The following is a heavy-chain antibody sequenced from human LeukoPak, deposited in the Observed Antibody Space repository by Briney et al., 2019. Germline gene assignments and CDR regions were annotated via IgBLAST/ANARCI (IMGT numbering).Heavy chain of an antibody. J-gene: IGHJ4*02. CDR1: GFTFSNFA. CDR3: ARIGAGSSRDY. CDR2: IVGSSST. D-gene: IGHD6-13*01. V-gene: IGHV3-21*01. Sequence: PGGSLRLSCAASGFTFSNFAMTWVRQAPGKGLEWVSSIVGSSSTYYADSLKGRFTISRDNSKNSLYLQMNSLRAEGTAVYYCARIGAGSSRDYWGQGTLVTVSS.